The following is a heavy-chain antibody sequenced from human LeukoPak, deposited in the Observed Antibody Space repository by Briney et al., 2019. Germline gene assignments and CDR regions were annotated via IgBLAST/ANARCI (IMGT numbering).Heavy chain of an antibody. Sequence: PGGSLRLSCAASGFTFSSCAMHWVRQAPGKGLEWVAVISYDGNNKYYADSVKGRFTISRDNSKNTLYLQMNSLRAEGTAVYYCARGLYCGGDCYHFDYWGQGTLVTVSS. CDR1: GFTFSSCA. V-gene: IGHV3-30*04. CDR2: ISYDGNNK. CDR3: ARGLYCGGDCYHFDY. D-gene: IGHD2-21*02. J-gene: IGHJ4*02.